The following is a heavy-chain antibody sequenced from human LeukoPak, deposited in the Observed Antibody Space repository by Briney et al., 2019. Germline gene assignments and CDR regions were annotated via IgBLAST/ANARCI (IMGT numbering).Heavy chain of an antibody. J-gene: IGHJ4*02. CDR1: GYTFTSYD. V-gene: IGHV1-8*01. CDR2: MNSNSGNK. Sequence: ASVKVSCKASGYTFTSYDINWVRQATGQGLEWMGWMNSNSGNKGYAQKFQSRVTMTSNTSISKTYSASTSLASEDTAVYYCARTYGRDGYNYNYWGQGTLVTVSS. D-gene: IGHD5-24*01. CDR3: ARTYGRDGYNYNY.